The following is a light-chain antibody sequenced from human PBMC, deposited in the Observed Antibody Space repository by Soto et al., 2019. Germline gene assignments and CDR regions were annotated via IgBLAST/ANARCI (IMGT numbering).Light chain of an antibody. CDR2: KAS. J-gene: IGKJ1*01. CDR3: QQYNLYWT. V-gene: IGKV1-5*03. CDR1: QRISSW. Sequence: DIQMTQSPSTLSASVGDRVTITCRASQRISSWLAWYQQKPGKAPKLLIDKASILESGVPSRFSGSGSGTEFTLTISSLQPDDFATYYCQQYNLYWTFGQGTKVEI.